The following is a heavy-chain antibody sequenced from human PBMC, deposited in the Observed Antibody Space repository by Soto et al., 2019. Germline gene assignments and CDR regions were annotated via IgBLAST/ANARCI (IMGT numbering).Heavy chain of an antibody. CDR1: GFTFSSYG. J-gene: IGHJ5*02. CDR2: ISYDGSNK. D-gene: IGHD3-22*01. CDR3: AKDPAKDSSGYWT. Sequence: QVQLVESGGGVVQPGRSVRLSCAASGFTFSSYGMHWVRQAPGKGLEWVAVISYDGSNKYYADSVKGRFTISRDNSKNTLYLQMNSLRAEDTAVYYCAKDPAKDSSGYWTWGQGTLVTVSS. V-gene: IGHV3-30*18.